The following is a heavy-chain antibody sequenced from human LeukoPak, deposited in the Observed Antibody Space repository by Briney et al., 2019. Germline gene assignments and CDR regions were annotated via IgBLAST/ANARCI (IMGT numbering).Heavy chain of an antibody. CDR1: GFTFSSYA. J-gene: IGHJ6*02. V-gene: IGHV3-23*01. D-gene: IGHD2-15*01. CDR2: ISGSGGST. CDR3: AKSRLQGYYYYGMDV. Sequence: GGSLRLSCAASGFTFSSYAMSWVRQAPGKGREWVSAISGSGGSTYYADSVKGRFTISRDNSQNTLYLQMNSLRAEDTAVYYCAKSRLQGYYYYGMDVWGQGTTVTVSS.